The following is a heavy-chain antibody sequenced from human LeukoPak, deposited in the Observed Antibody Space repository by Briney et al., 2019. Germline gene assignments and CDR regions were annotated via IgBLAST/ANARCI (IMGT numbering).Heavy chain of an antibody. CDR1: GFTISSNY. CDR3: ARDVYSSGWYFDC. CDR2: IYSGGST. Sequence: GGSLRLSCAASGFTISSNYMSWVRQAPGKGLEWVSVIYSGGSTYYSDSVKGRFTISRDNSKNTLYLQMHSLRAEDAAVYYCARDVYSSGWYFDCWGQGTLVTVSS. J-gene: IGHJ4*02. V-gene: IGHV3-53*01. D-gene: IGHD6-19*01.